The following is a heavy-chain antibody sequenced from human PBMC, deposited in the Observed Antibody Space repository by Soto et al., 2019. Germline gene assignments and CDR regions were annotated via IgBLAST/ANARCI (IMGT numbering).Heavy chain of an antibody. CDR2: ISSTANSGRT. Sequence: EVQLLESGGGLVQPGGSLRLSCAASGFTFSNYGMNWVRQAPGKGLEWVATISSTANSGRTYYAASVQGRFTISRDNSKNTLYLQMNSLTAEDTAVYYCAKANSHCSGNHCYYFDYWAQGTLVTVSS. D-gene: IGHD2-15*01. CDR1: GFTFSNYG. CDR3: AKANSHCSGNHCYYFDY. J-gene: IGHJ4*02. V-gene: IGHV3-23*01.